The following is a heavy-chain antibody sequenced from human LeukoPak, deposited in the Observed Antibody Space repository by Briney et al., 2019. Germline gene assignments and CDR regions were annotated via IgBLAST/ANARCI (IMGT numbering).Heavy chain of an antibody. V-gene: IGHV4-34*01. CDR1: VGSFSGYY. Sequence: SETLSLTCAVYVGSFSGYYWSWIRQPPGKGLEWIGEINHSGSTNYNPSLKSRVTISVDTSKNQFSLKLSSVTAADTAVYYCARLIGYCSGGICYHGLYYFDSWGQGTLVTVSS. D-gene: IGHD2-15*01. CDR3: ARLIGYCSGGICYHGLYYFDS. J-gene: IGHJ4*02. CDR2: INHSGST.